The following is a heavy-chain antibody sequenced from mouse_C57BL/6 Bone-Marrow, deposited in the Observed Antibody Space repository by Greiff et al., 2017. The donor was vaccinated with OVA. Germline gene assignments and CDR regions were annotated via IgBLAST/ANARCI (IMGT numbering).Heavy chain of an antibody. CDR1: GFSFNTYA. CDR2: IRSKSNNYAT. Sequence: EVMLVESGGGLVQPKGSLKLSCAASGFSFNTYAMNWVRQAPGKGLEWVARIRSKSNNYATYYADSVKDRFTISRDDSESMLYLQMNNLKTEDTAMYYCVRLTGRDARDYWGQGTSVTVSS. CDR3: VRLTGRDARDY. V-gene: IGHV10-1*01. J-gene: IGHJ4*01. D-gene: IGHD1-1*01.